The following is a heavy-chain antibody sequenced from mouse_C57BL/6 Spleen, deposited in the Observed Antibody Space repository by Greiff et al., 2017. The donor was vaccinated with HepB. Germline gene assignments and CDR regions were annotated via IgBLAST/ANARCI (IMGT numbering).Heavy chain of an antibody. CDR2: IDPSDSET. J-gene: IGHJ2*01. D-gene: IGHD3-2*02. V-gene: IGHV1-52*01. CDR3: ARREADSSDFDY. Sequence: QVQLQQPGAELVRPGSSVKLSCKASGYTFTSYWMHWVKQRPIQGLEWIGNIDPSDSETHYNQKFKDKATLTVDKSSSTAYMQLSSLTSEDSAVCYCARREADSSDFDYWGQGTTLTVSS. CDR1: GYTFTSYW.